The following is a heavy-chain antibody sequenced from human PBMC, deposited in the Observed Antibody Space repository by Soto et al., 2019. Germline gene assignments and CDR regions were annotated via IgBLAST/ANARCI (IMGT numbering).Heavy chain of an antibody. CDR2: ISATGVKT. CDR1: GFTFSNYA. CDR3: AKDRGDIVLMVYADY. V-gene: IGHV3-23*01. Sequence: PGGSLRLSCAASGFTFSNYAMNWVRQAPGKGLEWVSGISATGVKTYSADSVKGRFTMSRDNSKDTVYLEMNSLRAEDTAVYYCAKDRGDIVLMVYADYWGQGPLVTVSS. D-gene: IGHD2-8*01. J-gene: IGHJ4*02.